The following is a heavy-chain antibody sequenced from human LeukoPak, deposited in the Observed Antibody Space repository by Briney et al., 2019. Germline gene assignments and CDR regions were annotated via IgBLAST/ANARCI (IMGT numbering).Heavy chain of an antibody. J-gene: IGHJ4*02. CDR3: ARNRGVDY. V-gene: IGHV3-7*05. D-gene: IGHD2/OR15-2a*01. Sequence: GGSLRLSCAASGFTLSNYWMNWVRQALGKGLEWVANIKQDGSEKYYVDSVKGRFTISRDITKNSVYLQMNSLRVEDTAVYYCARNRGVDYWGQGTLVTVSS. CDR2: IKQDGSEK. CDR1: GFTLSNYW.